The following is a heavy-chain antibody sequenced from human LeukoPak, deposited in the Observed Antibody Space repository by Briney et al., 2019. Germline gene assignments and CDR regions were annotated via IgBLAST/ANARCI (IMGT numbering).Heavy chain of an antibody. CDR3: ASWDTAMPY. J-gene: IGHJ4*02. V-gene: IGHV4-38-2*02. D-gene: IGHD5-18*01. CDR1: GYSISSGYY. Sequence: SETLSLTCTASGYSISSGYYWGWIRQPPGKGLEWIGEIYHSGSTNYNPSLKSRVTISVDKSKNQFSLKLSSVTAADTAVYYCASWDTAMPYWGQGTLVTVSS. CDR2: IYHSGST.